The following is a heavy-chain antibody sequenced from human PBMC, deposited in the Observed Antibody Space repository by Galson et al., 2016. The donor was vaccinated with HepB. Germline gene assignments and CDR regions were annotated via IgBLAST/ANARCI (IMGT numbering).Heavy chain of an antibody. CDR1: GFNIRTFS. CDR3: VTVVTTVNTAPDT. J-gene: IGHJ4*02. D-gene: IGHD4-17*01. CDR2: ISAGSSYI. Sequence: SLRLSCAASGFNIRTFSMSWYRQIPGTGLEWVSSISAGSSYIDYVASVKGRFTISRDNADNSVFLQMNSLTAEDTGIYYCVTVVTTVNTAPDTWGQGTLVTVSS. V-gene: IGHV3-21*01.